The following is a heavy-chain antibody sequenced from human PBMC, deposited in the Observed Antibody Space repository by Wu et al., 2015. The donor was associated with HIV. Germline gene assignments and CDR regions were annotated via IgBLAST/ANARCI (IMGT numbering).Heavy chain of an antibody. D-gene: IGHD3-10*01. CDR3: ARSTEDYYYGSNGVYYGMDV. CDR1: GYTFTSYG. Sequence: QVQLVQSGAEVKKPGASVKVSCKASGYTFTSYGISWVRQAPGQGLEWMGWISAYNGNTNYAQKLQGRVTMTTDTSTSTAYMELRSLRSDDTAVYYCARSTEDYYYGSNGVYYGMDVWGQGTTVTVSS. CDR2: ISAYNGNT. J-gene: IGHJ6*02. V-gene: IGHV1-18*01.